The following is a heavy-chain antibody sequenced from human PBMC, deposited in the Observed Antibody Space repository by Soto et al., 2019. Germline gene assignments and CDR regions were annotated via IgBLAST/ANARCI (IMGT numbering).Heavy chain of an antibody. D-gene: IGHD3-3*01. CDR1: GFIFSSYA. J-gene: IGHJ4*02. CDR3: AKSGAIFGVVIIEVLDY. V-gene: IGHV3-23*01. Sequence: GGSLRLSCAASGFIFSSYAMSWVRQAPGKGLEWVSAISGSGGSTYYADSVKGRFTISRDNSKNTLYLQMNSLRAEDTAVYYCAKSGAIFGVVIIEVLDYWAQGTLDIVSS. CDR2: ISGSGGST.